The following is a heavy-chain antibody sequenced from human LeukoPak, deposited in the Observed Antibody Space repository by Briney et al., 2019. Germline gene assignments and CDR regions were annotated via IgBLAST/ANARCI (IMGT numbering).Heavy chain of an antibody. V-gene: IGHV3-30*18. CDR1: GFTFSNYA. Sequence: GGSLRLSCAASGFTFSNYAMHWVRQAPGKGLEWVSIISFDGSNKYYADSVKGRFTISRDNSKNTLYLQMNSLRAEDTAVYYCAKDRWELGYFDYWGQGTLVTVSS. CDR2: ISFDGSNK. J-gene: IGHJ4*02. CDR3: AKDRWELGYFDY. D-gene: IGHD1-26*01.